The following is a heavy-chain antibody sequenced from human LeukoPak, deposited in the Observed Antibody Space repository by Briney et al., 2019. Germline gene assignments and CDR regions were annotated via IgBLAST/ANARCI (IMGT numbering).Heavy chain of an antibody. Sequence: GETLKISCKGSGYTFTKYWIGWVRQVPGRGLEWMGMRYPDGSASTYHPSFEGRVTISADQSVTTAYLEWNSLKASDTALYYCVRQGLQSGTYPAYWGPGTLVTVSS. CDR2: RYPDGSAS. CDR3: VRQGLQSGTYPAY. CDR1: GYTFTKYW. J-gene: IGHJ4*02. V-gene: IGHV5-51*01. D-gene: IGHD1-26*01.